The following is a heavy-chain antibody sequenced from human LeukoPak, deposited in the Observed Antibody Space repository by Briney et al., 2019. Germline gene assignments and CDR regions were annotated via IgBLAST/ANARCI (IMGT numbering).Heavy chain of an antibody. CDR2: IYYSGST. CDR3: ARFTAYSYYMDV. V-gene: IGHV4-31*03. J-gene: IGHJ6*03. Sequence: SQTLSLTCTVSGGSISSGGHYWSWIRQHPGKGLEWIGYIYYSGSTNYNPSLKSRVTMSVGTSKNQFSLNLSSVTAADTAVFYCARFTAYSYYMDVWGKGTTVTVSS. CDR1: GGSISSGGHY.